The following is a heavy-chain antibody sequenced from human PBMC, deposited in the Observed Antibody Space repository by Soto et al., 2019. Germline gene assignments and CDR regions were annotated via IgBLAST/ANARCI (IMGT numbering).Heavy chain of an antibody. D-gene: IGHD3-3*01. CDR3: AKGAIFGVVQYYYYYGMDV. Sequence: GGSLRLSCAASGFTFSSYAMSWVRQAPGKGLEWVSAISGSGGSTYYADSVKGRFTISRDNSKNTLYLQMNSLRAEDTAVYYCAKGAIFGVVQYYYYYGMDVWGQGTTVTVSS. J-gene: IGHJ6*02. CDR1: GFTFSSYA. CDR2: ISGSGGST. V-gene: IGHV3-23*01.